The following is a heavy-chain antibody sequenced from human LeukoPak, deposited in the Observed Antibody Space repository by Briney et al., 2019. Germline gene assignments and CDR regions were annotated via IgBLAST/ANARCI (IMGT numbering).Heavy chain of an antibody. CDR1: GFTFSSYW. CDR2: INSDGRST. D-gene: IGHD4-23*01. V-gene: IGHV3-74*01. CDR3: ARSAYPGNSVIED. Sequence: GGSLRLSCAASGFTFSSYWMYWVRQAPGKGLVWVSRINSDGRSTNYADSVKGRFTISRDNAKNTLYLQMNSLRAEDTAVYYCARSAYPGNSVIEDWGRGTLVTVSS. J-gene: IGHJ4*02.